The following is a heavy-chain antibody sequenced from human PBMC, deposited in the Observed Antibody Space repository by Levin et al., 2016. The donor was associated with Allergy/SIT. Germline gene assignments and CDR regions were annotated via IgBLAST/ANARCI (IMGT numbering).Heavy chain of an antibody. J-gene: IGHJ5*02. Sequence: SETLSLTCTVSGGSVSSGSYYWSWIRQPPGKGLEWIGYIYYSGSTNYNPSLKSRVTMSVDTSKNQFSLKLSSVTAADTAVYYCARVQGGDYDILTGYSGNWFDPWGQGTLVTVSS. CDR2: IYYSGST. D-gene: IGHD3-9*01. CDR1: GGSVSSGSYY. CDR3: ARVQGGDYDILTGYSGNWFDP. V-gene: IGHV4-61*01.